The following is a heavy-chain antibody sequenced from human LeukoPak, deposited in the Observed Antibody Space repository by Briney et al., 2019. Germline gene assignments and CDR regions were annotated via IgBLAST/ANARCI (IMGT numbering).Heavy chain of an antibody. CDR2: IKQDESEK. V-gene: IGHV3-7*01. D-gene: IGHD2-2*01. J-gene: IGHJ4*02. CDR1: GFTFSSYW. CDR3: ARAPIVLVPTRRPTYFDF. Sequence: PGGSLRLSCAASGFTFSSYWMSWVRQAPGKGLEWVANIKQDESEKYYVDSVKGRFTISRDNGKNSLYLQMNSLRAEDTAMYYCARAPIVLVPTRRPTYFDFWGQGALVTVSS.